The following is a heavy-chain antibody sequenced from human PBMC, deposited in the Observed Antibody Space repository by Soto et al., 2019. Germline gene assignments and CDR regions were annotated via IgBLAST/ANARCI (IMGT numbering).Heavy chain of an antibody. CDR3: AKALLECVYTDADD. V-gene: IGHV1-69*12. CDR1: GGTFSSSA. CDR2: TIPFGATR. Sequence: QVQMVQSGAEVKKPGSSVPVSCKASGGTFSSSASSWVRQAPGQGLEWMGGTIPFGATRSYAQKFQGRVTITADESTSTAYMELCSLRSEETAVYYFAKALLECVYTDADDWGQWTTGTVSS. D-gene: IGHD3-3*01. J-gene: IGHJ6*02.